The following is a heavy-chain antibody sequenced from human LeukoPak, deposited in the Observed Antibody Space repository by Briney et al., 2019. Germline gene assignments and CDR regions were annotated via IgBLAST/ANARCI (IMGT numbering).Heavy chain of an antibody. V-gene: IGHV3-48*03. J-gene: IGHJ4*02. D-gene: IGHD5-24*01. Sequence: PGGSLRLSCAASGFTFSSYEMNWVRQAPGKGLEWVSYISSSGSTIYYADSVKGRFTISRDNAKNSLYLQMNSLRADDTAVYYCAKSGYNRFDYWGQRTLVTVSS. CDR2: ISSSGSTI. CDR3: AKSGYNRFDY. CDR1: GFTFSSYE.